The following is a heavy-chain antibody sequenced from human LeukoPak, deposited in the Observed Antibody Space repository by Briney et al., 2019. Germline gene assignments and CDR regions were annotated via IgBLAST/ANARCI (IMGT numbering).Heavy chain of an antibody. Sequence: SETLSLTCAVSGGSISSGGYSWSWIRQPPGKGLEWIGHNSYSGNTDYNPSLKSRVTISLDTSKSQFSLKLTSVTAADTAVYYCAKGNGWYFYWGQGTLVTVSS. CDR2: NSYSGNT. V-gene: IGHV4-61*08. J-gene: IGHJ4*02. D-gene: IGHD6-19*01. CDR1: GGSISSGGYS. CDR3: AKGNGWYFY.